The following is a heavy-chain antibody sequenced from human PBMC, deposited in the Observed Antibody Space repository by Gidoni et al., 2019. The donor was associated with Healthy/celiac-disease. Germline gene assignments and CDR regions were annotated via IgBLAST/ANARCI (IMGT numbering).Heavy chain of an antibody. D-gene: IGHD2-15*01. Sequence: QLQLHESGSGLVKPSQTLSLTCAVSGGSISSGGYSWSWIRQPPGKGLEWIGYIYHSGSTYYNPSLKSRVTISVDRSKNQFSLKLSSVTAADTAVYYCASSPTLWHFDYWGQGTLVTVSS. CDR1: GGSISSGGYS. CDR3: ASSPTLWHFDY. V-gene: IGHV4-30-2*01. J-gene: IGHJ4*02. CDR2: IYHSGST.